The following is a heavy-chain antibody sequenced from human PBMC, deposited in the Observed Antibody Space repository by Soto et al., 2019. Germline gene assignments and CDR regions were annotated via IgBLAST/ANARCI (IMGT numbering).Heavy chain of an antibody. J-gene: IGHJ5*02. Sequence: ASVKVSCKTSGYTFNTYGINWVRQAPGQGLELMGWISAYDGKTTYAEKFQGRVTLTTDTSTSTAYMELRSLRSDDTAIYYCARDPHEFWTSYWFNPWGQGTPVTVSS. CDR1: GYTFNTYG. D-gene: IGHD3-3*01. CDR2: ISAYDGKT. CDR3: ARDPHEFWTSYWFNP. V-gene: IGHV1-18*01.